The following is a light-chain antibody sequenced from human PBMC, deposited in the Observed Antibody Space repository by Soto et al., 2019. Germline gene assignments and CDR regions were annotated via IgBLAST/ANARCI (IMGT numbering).Light chain of an antibody. CDR3: CSYAGTYTFEV. CDR2: DVS. V-gene: IGLV2-11*01. J-gene: IGLJ2*01. CDR1: SSDVGGYNY. Sequence: QSVLTQPRSVSGSPGQSVTISCTGTSSDVGGYNYVSWYQQHPDKAPKLIIYDVSRRPSGVPDRFSGSKSGNTASLTISGLQAEDEADYYCCSYAGTYTFEVFGGGTKVTVL.